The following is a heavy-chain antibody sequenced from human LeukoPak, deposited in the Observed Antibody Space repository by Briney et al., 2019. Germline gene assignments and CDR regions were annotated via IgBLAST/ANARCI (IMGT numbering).Heavy chain of an antibody. CDR3: ARQTGSGLFILP. CDR1: GGSFSGYY. J-gene: IGHJ4*02. Sequence: PSETLSLTCAVYGGSFSGYYWSWIRQPPGKGLEGIGEINHSGSTNYNPSLKSRVTISVDTSKNQFSLRLTSVTAADTAVYYCARQTGSGLFILPGGQGTLVTVSS. CDR2: INHSGST. D-gene: IGHD3/OR15-3a*01. V-gene: IGHV4-34*01.